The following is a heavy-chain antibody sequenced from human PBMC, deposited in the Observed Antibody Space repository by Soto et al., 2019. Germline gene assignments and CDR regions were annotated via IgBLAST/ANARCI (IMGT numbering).Heavy chain of an antibody. D-gene: IGHD3-3*01. Sequence: EVQLVESGGGLVQPGGSLRLSCAASGFTFDHYAMHWVRQAPGKGLEWVGGISWNSNSIGYVDSVKGRSTISRDSAKNSLYLQMNSLRIEDTALYFCAKGSGGGTIFGVALDLWGQGALVTVSS. CDR3: AKGSGGGTIFGVALDL. J-gene: IGHJ5*02. CDR1: GFTFDHYA. CDR2: ISWNSNSI. V-gene: IGHV3-9*01.